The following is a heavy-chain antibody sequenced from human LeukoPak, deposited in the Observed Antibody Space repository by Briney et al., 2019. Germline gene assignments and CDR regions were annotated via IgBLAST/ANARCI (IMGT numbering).Heavy chain of an antibody. CDR1: GFTFSPYT. Sequence: GGSLRLSCAAFGFTFSPYTMNWVRQAPGKGLEWVSYISSSGSTIYYADSVKGRFTISRDNAKNSLYLQMNSLRAEDTAVYYCAELGITMIGGVWGKGTTVTISS. D-gene: IGHD3-10*02. CDR3: AELGITMIGGV. J-gene: IGHJ6*04. CDR2: ISSSGSTI. V-gene: IGHV3-48*04.